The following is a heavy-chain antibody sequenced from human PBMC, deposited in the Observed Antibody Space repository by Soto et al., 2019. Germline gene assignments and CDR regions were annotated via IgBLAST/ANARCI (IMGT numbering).Heavy chain of an antibody. CDR2: INAGNGNT. Sequence: QVQLVQSGAEEKKPGASVKVSCKASGYTFTSYAMPWVRQSPGQRLEWMGWINAGNGNTKYSQKFQGRVTITRDTSASTANMELSSLRSEDTAVYYCARGTVVTHFDYWGQGTLVTVSS. CDR3: ARGTVVTHFDY. J-gene: IGHJ4*02. V-gene: IGHV1-3*05. CDR1: GYTFTSYA. D-gene: IGHD2-15*01.